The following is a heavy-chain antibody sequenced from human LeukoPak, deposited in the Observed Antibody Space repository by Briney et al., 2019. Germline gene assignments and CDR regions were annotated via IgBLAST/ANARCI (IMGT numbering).Heavy chain of an antibody. Sequence: GGSLRLSCEASGFTFSRNGMHWVRQAPGKGLEWVAVIAYDGSNKYYADSVKGRFTISRDNSKNTLYLQINSLRAEDTAVYYCAKDRRSSRCFDFGGRGTQVSVSS. CDR1: GFTFSRNG. V-gene: IGHV3-30*18. CDR3: AKDRRSSRCFDF. D-gene: IGHD6-13*01. CDR2: IAYDGSNK. J-gene: IGHJ4*02.